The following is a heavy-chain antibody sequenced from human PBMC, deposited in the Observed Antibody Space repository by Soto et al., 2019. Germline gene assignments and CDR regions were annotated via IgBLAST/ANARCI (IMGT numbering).Heavy chain of an antibody. D-gene: IGHD6-6*01. CDR3: ARVRSIAARPLAIDP. J-gene: IGHJ5*02. Sequence: GASVKVSCKASGYTFTSYYMHWVRQAPGQGLEWMGIINPSGGSTSYAQKFQGRVTMTRDTSTSTVYMELSSLRSEATAVYYCARVRSIAARPLAIDPWGQGTLVTVSS. CDR1: GYTFTSYY. V-gene: IGHV1-46*01. CDR2: INPSGGST.